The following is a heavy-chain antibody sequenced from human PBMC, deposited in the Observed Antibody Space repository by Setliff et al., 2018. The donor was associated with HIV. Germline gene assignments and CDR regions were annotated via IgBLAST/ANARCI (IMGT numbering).Heavy chain of an antibody. Sequence: ASVKVSCKASGYTFTTYDITWVRQAPGQGLERLGWISPYNGHTNFAQKFQGRVTMTTDTATSTAYMEVRSLRSDDTAVYYCARTDYGGNSGGNYFDYWGQGSPVTVSS. CDR1: GYTFTTYD. J-gene: IGHJ4*02. V-gene: IGHV1-18*01. D-gene: IGHD4-17*01. CDR3: ARTDYGGNSGGNYFDY. CDR2: ISPYNGHT.